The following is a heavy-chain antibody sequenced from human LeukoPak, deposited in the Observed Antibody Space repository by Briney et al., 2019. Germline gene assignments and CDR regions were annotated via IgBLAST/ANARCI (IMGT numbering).Heavy chain of an antibody. CDR3: ATDSSGGYGAFDY. D-gene: IGHD4-17*01. Sequence: TSETLSLTCTVTGGSISSRGYYWSWVRHLPGKGLEWIGYISYTGGTSSNPSLKSRLTISVDTSKNQFSLKLTSVTAADTALYYCATDSSGGYGAFDYWGQGTLVTVSS. CDR2: ISYTGGT. CDR1: GGSISSRGYY. J-gene: IGHJ4*02. V-gene: IGHV4-31*03.